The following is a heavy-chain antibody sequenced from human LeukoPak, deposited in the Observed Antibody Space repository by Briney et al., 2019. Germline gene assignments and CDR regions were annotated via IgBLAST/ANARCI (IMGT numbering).Heavy chain of an antibody. CDR3: AREREHSFDY. Sequence: SQTLSLTCAVSGDSVSSNSVAWNWIRQTPSRGLEWLGRTYYRSKWYIEYAESVRSRITINTDTSKNQFSLQLNSVSPEDTAVYYCAREREHSFDYWGQGTQVAVSS. V-gene: IGHV6-1*01. CDR2: TYYRSKWYI. D-gene: IGHD1/OR15-1a*01. J-gene: IGHJ4*02. CDR1: GDSVSSNSVA.